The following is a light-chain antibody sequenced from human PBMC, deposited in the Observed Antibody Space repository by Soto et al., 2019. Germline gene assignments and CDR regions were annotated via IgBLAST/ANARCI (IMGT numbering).Light chain of an antibody. J-gene: IGLJ1*01. V-gene: IGLV2-23*01. CDR3: SSYTWSPTLYA. CDR2: EDT. CDR1: SSDVGNFEH. Sequence: QSALTQPASVSGSPGQSITISCASSDVGNFEHISLYQQHPGKGPKLIIYEDTRRPSGISGRLSGSKSGNTASLTISGLQAEDEADYYCSSYTWSPTLYAFAPGTKLTVL.